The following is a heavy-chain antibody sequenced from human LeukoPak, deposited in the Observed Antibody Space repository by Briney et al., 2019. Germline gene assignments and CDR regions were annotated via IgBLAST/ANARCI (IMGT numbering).Heavy chain of an antibody. CDR3: ASCFYDSSGYYYYFDY. J-gene: IGHJ4*02. CDR2: IIPIFGTA. D-gene: IGHD3-22*01. CDR1: GGTFSSYA. Sequence: GASVKVSCKASGGTFSSYAISWVRQAPGQGLEWMGGIIPIFGTANYAQKFQGRVTITTDESTSTAYVELSSLRSEDTAVYYCASCFYDSSGYYYYFDYWGQGTLVTVSS. V-gene: IGHV1-69*05.